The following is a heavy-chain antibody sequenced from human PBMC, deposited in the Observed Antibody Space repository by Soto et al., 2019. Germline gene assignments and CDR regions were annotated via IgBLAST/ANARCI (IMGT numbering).Heavy chain of an antibody. CDR3: ARGEEEGADYSDY. CDR2: ISYDGSNK. V-gene: IGHV3-30-3*01. J-gene: IGHJ4*02. CDR1: GFTFSSYA. Sequence: QVQLVESGGGVVQPGRSLRLSCAASGFTFSSYAMHWVRQAPGKGLEWVAVISYDGSNKYYADSVKGRFTISRDNSKNTLYLQMNSLRAEDTAVYYCARGEEEGADYSDYWGQGTLVTVSS.